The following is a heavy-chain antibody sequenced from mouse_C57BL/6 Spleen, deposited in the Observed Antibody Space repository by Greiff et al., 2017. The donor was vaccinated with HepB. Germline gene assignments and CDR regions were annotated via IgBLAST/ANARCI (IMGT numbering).Heavy chain of an antibody. J-gene: IGHJ1*03. CDR1: GYSFTDYN. CDR2: INPNYGTT. Sequence: VQLKESGPELVKPGASVKISCKASGYSFTDYNMNWVKQSNGKSLEWIGVINPNYGTTSYNQKFKGKATLTVDQSSSTAYMQLNSLTSEDSAVYYCAREATTVVATRYFDVWGTGTTVTVSS. CDR3: AREATTVVATRYFDV. D-gene: IGHD1-1*01. V-gene: IGHV1-39*01.